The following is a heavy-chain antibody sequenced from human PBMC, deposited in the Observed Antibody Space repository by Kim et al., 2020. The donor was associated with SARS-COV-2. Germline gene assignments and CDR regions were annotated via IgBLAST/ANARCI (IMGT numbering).Heavy chain of an antibody. V-gene: IGHV3-33*05. CDR1: GFTFSSYG. CDR3: ARDGDYYDSSGYHDF. Sequence: GGSLRLSCAASGFTFSSYGMHWVRQAPGKGLEWVAVISYDGSNKYYADSVKGRFTISRDNSKNTLYLQMNSLRAEDTAVYYCARDGDYYDSSGYHDFWGQGTLVTVSS. CDR2: ISYDGSNK. J-gene: IGHJ4*02. D-gene: IGHD3-22*01.